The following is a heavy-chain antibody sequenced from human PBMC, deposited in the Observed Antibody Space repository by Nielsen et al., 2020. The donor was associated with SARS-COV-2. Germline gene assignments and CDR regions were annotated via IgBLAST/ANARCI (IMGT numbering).Heavy chain of an antibody. CDR3: ARAYYGDYHFDY. V-gene: IGHV3-9*01. D-gene: IGHD4-17*01. CDR2: ISWNSGSI. Sequence: GGSLRLSCAASGFTFDDYAMHWVRQAPGKGLEWVSGISWNSGSIGYADSVKGRFTISRDNAKNSLYLQMNSLRAEDTALYYCARAYYGDYHFDYWGQGTLVTVSS. CDR1: GFTFDDYA. J-gene: IGHJ4*02.